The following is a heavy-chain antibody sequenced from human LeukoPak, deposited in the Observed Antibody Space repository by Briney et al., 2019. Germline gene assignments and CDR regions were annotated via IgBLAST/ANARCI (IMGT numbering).Heavy chain of an antibody. CDR2: INSDGSST. CDR3: ARGPKVVGREWLAALYYYYYMDV. V-gene: IGHV3-74*01. Sequence: PGGSLRLSCAASGFTFSSYWMHWVRQAPGKGLVWVSRINSDGSSTSYADSVKGRFTISRDNAKNTLYLQMNSLRAEDTAVYYCARGPKVVGREWLAALYYYYYMDVWGKGTTVTVSS. D-gene: IGHD3-3*01. CDR1: GFTFSSYW. J-gene: IGHJ6*03.